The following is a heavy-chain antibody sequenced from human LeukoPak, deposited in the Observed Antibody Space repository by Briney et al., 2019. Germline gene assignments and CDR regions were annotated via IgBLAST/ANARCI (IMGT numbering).Heavy chain of an antibody. J-gene: IGHJ4*02. CDR2: IRTKGYGGTT. Sequence: GGSLRLSCTASGFTFGDYAMSWFRQTPGKGLEWVGFIRTKGYGGTTEHAASVKGRSTISRDDSESIAYLQMDSLKTEDTAVYYCARDLPGTYYFDYWGQGTLVTVSS. CDR1: GFTFGDYA. D-gene: IGHD2-2*01. CDR3: ARDLPGTYYFDY. V-gene: IGHV3-49*03.